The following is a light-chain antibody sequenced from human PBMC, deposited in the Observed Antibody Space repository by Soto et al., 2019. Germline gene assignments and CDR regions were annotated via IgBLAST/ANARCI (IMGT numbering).Light chain of an antibody. CDR1: SSDVGGSNF. J-gene: IGLJ1*01. V-gene: IGLV2-14*03. CDR3: VSYTSSTTYV. Sequence: QSALTQPASVSDSPGQSITISCTGTSSDVGGSNFVSWYQQHPGKPPKLIIYDVANRPSGVSNRFSGSKSGSTASLIISRLQTEDEAAYYCVSYTSSTTYVFGTGTKV. CDR2: DVA.